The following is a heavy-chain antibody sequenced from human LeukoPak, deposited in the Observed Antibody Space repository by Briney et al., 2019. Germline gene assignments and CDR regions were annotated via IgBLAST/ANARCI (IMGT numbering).Heavy chain of an antibody. Sequence: PSETLSLTCSVSGGSISPYYWSWIRQPPAKGLEWIGYTSYKGSTNYNPSLKSRVTMSVDTTKNHFSLQLSSVTAADTAVYYCARGQLRLFDPWGQGTLVTVSS. CDR3: ARGQLRLFDP. J-gene: IGHJ5*02. D-gene: IGHD2-2*01. V-gene: IGHV4-59*01. CDR2: TSYKGST. CDR1: GGSISPYY.